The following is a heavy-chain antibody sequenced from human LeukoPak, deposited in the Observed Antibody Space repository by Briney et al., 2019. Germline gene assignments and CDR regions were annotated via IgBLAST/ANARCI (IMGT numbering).Heavy chain of an antibody. D-gene: IGHD5-24*01. CDR1: GGSINNYY. CDR3: TRDRRDGYNYVDV. Sequence: SETLSLTCTVSGGSINNYYWSWIRQPPGKGLEWIGYISYSGSTDYNPSLKSRVTMSVDTSKNQFSLKLKSVTPADTAIYYCTRDRRDGYNYVDVWGRGTLVTVSS. CDR2: ISYSGST. V-gene: IGHV4-59*01. J-gene: IGHJ4*02.